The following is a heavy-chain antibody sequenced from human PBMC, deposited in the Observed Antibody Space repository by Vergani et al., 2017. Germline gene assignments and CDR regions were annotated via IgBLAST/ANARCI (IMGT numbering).Heavy chain of an antibody. CDR1: GFTFSNSA. CDR3: AKQYFVSGNYLFDY. Sequence: DVHLAESGGGFFQPGGSLRLSCVASGFTFSNSAMSWVRQTSGKGLEWVSAISGHGDRTYYADSVKGRFTISRDNSKNMLFLQMNNLRTEDTAIYYCAKQYFVSGNYLFDYWGQGTLVTVSS. J-gene: IGHJ4*02. D-gene: IGHD3-10*01. V-gene: IGHV3-23*04. CDR2: ISGHGDRT.